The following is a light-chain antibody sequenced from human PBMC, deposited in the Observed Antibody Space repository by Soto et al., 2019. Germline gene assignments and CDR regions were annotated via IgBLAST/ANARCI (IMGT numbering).Light chain of an antibody. Sequence: DIQMTQSPSSLSASGGDRVAITCRASQTISGFLNWYQQKQGEAPKLXIYAASTLQSGVPSRFSGSGSGTDFTLTISSLQPEDFATYYCQQSYIATLTFGGGTKVDIK. V-gene: IGKV1-39*01. CDR3: QQSYIATLT. CDR1: QTISGF. CDR2: AAS. J-gene: IGKJ4*01.